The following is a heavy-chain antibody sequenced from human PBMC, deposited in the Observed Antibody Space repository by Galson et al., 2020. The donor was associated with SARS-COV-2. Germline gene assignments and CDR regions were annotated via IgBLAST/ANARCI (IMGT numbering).Heavy chain of an antibody. V-gene: IGHV5-10-1*01. D-gene: IGHD3-22*01. Sequence: HGESLKISCKVSGYTFSNHWISWVRQMPGKGLEWMGRIDPTDSYTSYSPSFQGHVTISVDKSINTAFLQWSSLEASDSAMYYCARLHYDSSGYWETLDYWGQGTLITVSS. CDR2: IDPTDSYT. J-gene: IGHJ4*02. CDR3: ARLHYDSSGYWETLDY. CDR1: GYTFSNHW.